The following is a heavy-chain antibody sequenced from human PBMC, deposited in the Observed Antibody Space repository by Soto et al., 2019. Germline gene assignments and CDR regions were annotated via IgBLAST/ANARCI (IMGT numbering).Heavy chain of an antibody. CDR2: ISSTSTNI. J-gene: IGHJ3*01. CDR1: GFTFSRYI. V-gene: IGHV3-21*01. Sequence: PGGSLRLSCAASGFTFSRYIMHWVRQAPGQGLEWIATISSTSTNIYYADSVKGRITISRDNPKNSLSLQMDSLRREDTAVYYCARGIASSSLVTFDVWGQGTMGTVS. D-gene: IGHD2-21*01. CDR3: ARGIASSSLVTFDV.